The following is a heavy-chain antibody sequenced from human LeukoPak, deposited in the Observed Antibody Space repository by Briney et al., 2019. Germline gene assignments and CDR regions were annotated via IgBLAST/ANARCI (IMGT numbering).Heavy chain of an antibody. J-gene: IGHJ4*02. CDR2: MNPKSGDT. V-gene: IGHV1-8*02. D-gene: IGHD3-10*01. CDR1: ASTFRSYD. CDR3: ARGPYGTGSHFDF. Sequence: GASVKVSCKASASTFRSYDINWVRQATGQGLDWMGWMNPKSGDTGYTQRFQGRVTMTRDTSINTAYMELSSLSSEDTAVYYCARGPYGTGSHFDFWGQGTLVTVSS.